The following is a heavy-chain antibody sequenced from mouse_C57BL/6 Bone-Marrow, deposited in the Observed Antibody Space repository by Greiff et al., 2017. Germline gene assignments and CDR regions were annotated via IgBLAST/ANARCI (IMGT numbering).Heavy chain of an antibody. CDR2: IDPSDSYT. CDR3: ARKEEIYYYGRGAMDY. Sequence: QVHVKQPGAELVMPGASVKLSCKASGYTFTSYWMHWVQQRPGQGLEWIGEIDPSDSYTNYNHKFKGKYTLTVDNSSSTAYMQLSSLTSEDSAVYYMARKEEIYYYGRGAMDYGGQGTSVTVSS. D-gene: IGHD1-1*01. V-gene: IGHV1-69*01. J-gene: IGHJ4*01. CDR1: GYTFTSYW.